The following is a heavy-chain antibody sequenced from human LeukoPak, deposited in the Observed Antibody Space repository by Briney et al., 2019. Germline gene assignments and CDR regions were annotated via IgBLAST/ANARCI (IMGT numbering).Heavy chain of an antibody. V-gene: IGHV1-2*06. D-gene: IGHD3-3*01. CDR2: INPNSGGT. Sequence: ASVTVSCKASGYTFTGYYMHWVRQAPGQGLEWMGRINPNSGGTNYAQKFQGRVTITADESTSTAYMELSSLRSEDTAVYYCARSGDYYYGMDVWGQGTTVTVSS. CDR3: ARSGDYYYGMDV. J-gene: IGHJ6*02. CDR1: GYTFTGYY.